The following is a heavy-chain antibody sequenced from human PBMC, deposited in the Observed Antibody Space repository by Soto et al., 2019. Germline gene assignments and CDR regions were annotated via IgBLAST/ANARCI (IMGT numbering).Heavy chain of an antibody. J-gene: IGHJ4*02. CDR1: GYTFTSYG. D-gene: IGHD3-22*01. CDR2: ISAYNGNT. V-gene: IGHV1-18*01. Sequence: GASVKVSCKASGYTFTSYGISWVRQAPGQGLEWMGWISAYNGNTNYAQKLQGRVTMTTDTSTSKAYMELRSLRSDDTAVYYCARDGYYDSSGYFDFDYWGQGTLVTVSS. CDR3: ARDGYYDSSGYFDFDY.